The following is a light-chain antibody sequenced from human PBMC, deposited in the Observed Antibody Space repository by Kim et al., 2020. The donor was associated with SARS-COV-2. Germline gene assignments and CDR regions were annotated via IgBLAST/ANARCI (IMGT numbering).Light chain of an antibody. CDR3: MQALQTPLYT. CDR2: LGS. V-gene: IGKV2-28*01. Sequence: PASISCRSSQSLLHSNGYSYLDWYLQKPGQSPQLLIYLGSNRASGVPDRFSGSGSGTDFTLKIRRVEAEDVGVYYCMQALQTPLYTFGQGTKLEI. CDR1: QSLLHSNGYSY. J-gene: IGKJ2*01.